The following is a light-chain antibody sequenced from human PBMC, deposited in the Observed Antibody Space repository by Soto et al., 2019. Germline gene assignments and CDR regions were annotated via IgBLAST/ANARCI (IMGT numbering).Light chain of an antibody. Sequence: EIVMTQSPATLSVSPGERATLSCRASQSVSSNLAWYQQKPGQAPRLLIYGASTRATGIPARFSGSGSGTEVTLTISSLQYEDFAVYYCQQHNNWPPLTFGGGTKVEIK. CDR1: QSVSSN. CDR2: GAS. V-gene: IGKV3-15*01. CDR3: QQHNNWPPLT. J-gene: IGKJ4*01.